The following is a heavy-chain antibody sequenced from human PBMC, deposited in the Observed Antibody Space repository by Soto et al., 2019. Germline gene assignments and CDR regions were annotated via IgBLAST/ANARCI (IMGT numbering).Heavy chain of an antibody. CDR2: IWYDGSNK. CDR1: GFTFSSYG. J-gene: IGHJ4*02. D-gene: IGHD6-19*01. V-gene: IGHV3-33*01. CDR3: ARDTGSSGWYYFDY. Sequence: QVQLVESGGGVVQPGRSLRLSYAASGFTFSSYGMHWVRQAPGKGLEWVAVIWYDGSNKYYADSVKGRFTISRDNSKNTLYLQMNSLRAEDTAVYYCARDTGSSGWYYFDYWGQGTLVTVSS.